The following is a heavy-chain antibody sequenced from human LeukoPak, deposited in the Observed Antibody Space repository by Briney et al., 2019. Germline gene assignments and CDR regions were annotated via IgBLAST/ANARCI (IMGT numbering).Heavy chain of an antibody. V-gene: IGHV3-74*01. Sequence: GGSLRLSCAASGFTFSSYWMHWVRQAPGKGLVWVSRINTGGGSTSYADSVKGRFTISRDNAKNTPYLQMNSLRAEDTAVYYCAKDNSGSYRGPFDYWGQGTLVTVSS. D-gene: IGHD1-26*01. CDR2: INTGGGST. CDR1: GFTFSSYW. J-gene: IGHJ4*02. CDR3: AKDNSGSYRGPFDY.